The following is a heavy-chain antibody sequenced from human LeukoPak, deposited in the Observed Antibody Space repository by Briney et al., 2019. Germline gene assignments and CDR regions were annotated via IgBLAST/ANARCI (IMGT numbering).Heavy chain of an antibody. V-gene: IGHV1-18*01. J-gene: IGHJ4*02. Sequence: GASVKVSCKASGYTFTSYGINWVRQAPGQGLEWMGWISAYNGNTNYAQKFQGRVTMTRDTSISTAYMELSRLRSDDTAVYYCYGIAVAGTFDYWGQGTLVTVSS. CDR3: YGIAVAGTFDY. CDR2: ISAYNGNT. D-gene: IGHD6-19*01. CDR1: GYTFTSYG.